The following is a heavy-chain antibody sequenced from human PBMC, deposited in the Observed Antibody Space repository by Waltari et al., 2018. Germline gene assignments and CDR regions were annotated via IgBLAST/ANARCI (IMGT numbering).Heavy chain of an antibody. CDR3: ARLYRAFGVVINLPDY. J-gene: IGHJ4*02. CDR1: GYSFTSYW. V-gene: IGHV5-10-1*03. D-gene: IGHD3-3*01. CDR2: IDPSDSYT. Sequence: EVQLVQSGAEVKKPGESLRISCKGSGYSFTSYWISRVRQQPGKDLGWMGRIDPSDSYTNYSPSFQGHVTISADKSISTAYLQWSSLKASDTAMYYCARLYRAFGVVINLPDYWGQGTLVTVSS.